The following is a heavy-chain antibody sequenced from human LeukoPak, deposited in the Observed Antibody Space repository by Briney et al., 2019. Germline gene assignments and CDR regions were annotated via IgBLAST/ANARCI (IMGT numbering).Heavy chain of an antibody. Sequence: GATVKISCKGSGYSFTSCWIGWVRQMPGKGLEWMGIIYPGDSDTRYSPSFQGQVTISADKSISTAYLQWSSLNTSDTAIYYCARYTDHYYFDYWGQGTLVTVSS. CDR2: IYPGDSDT. D-gene: IGHD1-1*01. V-gene: IGHV5-51*01. CDR3: ARYTDHYYFDY. J-gene: IGHJ4*02. CDR1: GYSFTSCW.